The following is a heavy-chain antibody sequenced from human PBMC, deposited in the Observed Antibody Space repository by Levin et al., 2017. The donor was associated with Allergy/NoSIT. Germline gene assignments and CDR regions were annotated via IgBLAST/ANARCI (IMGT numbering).Heavy chain of an antibody. J-gene: IGHJ4*02. D-gene: IGHD6-19*01. CDR3: ARDYTSGWHTVAGDY. CDR2: INPSGGRT. Sequence: SVKVSCKASGYTFTNYYMHWVRQAPGQGLEWMGMINPSGGRTSYAQRFQGRVTMTDDTSTSTVYMELSSLRSEDTALYYCARDYTSGWHTVAGDYWGQGTLVTVSS. V-gene: IGHV1-46*01. CDR1: GYTFTNYY.